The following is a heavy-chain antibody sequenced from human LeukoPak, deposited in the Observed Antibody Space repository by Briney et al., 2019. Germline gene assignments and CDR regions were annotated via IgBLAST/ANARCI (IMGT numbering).Heavy chain of an antibody. J-gene: IGHJ4*02. CDR2: INPSGGST. Sequence: GASVKVSCKASGYTFTSYYMHWVRQAPGQGLEWMGIINPSGGSTSYAQKFQGRVTMTRDTSTSTVYTELSSLRSEDTAVYYCAREEVAAADVPPMGPDYWGQGTLVTVSS. D-gene: IGHD6-13*01. V-gene: IGHV1-46*01. CDR1: GYTFTSYY. CDR3: AREEVAAADVPPMGPDY.